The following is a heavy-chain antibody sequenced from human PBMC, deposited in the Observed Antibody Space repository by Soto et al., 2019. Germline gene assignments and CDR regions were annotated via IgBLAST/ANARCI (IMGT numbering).Heavy chain of an antibody. D-gene: IGHD3-22*01. CDR2: IYYSGST. J-gene: IGHJ4*02. CDR1: GGSISSSSYY. V-gene: IGHV4-39*01. Sequence: QLQLQESGPGLVKPSETLSLTCTVSGGSISSSSYYWGWIRQPPGKGLEWIGSIYYSGSTYYNPYLKSRVTIHVDTSEIHFSLKLRSVTAADPAVYSCASSDSPPHNRYWGQGTLVTVSS. CDR3: ASSDSPPHNRY.